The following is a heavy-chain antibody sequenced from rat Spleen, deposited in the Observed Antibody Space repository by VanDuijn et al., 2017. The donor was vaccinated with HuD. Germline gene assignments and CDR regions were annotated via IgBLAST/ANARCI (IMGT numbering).Heavy chain of an antibody. CDR2: ISYEGSST. J-gene: IGHJ2*01. CDR3: ATEGNYRALDY. V-gene: IGHV5-22*01. D-gene: IGHD1-1*01. Sequence: EVQLVESGGGLVQPGRSLKLSCAASGFTFRNYDMAWVRQAPKKGLEWVASISYEGSSTYYGDSVKGRFTISRDNAKSTLYLQMNSLRSEDTATYYCATEGNYRALDYWGQGVMVTVST. CDR1: GFTFRNYD.